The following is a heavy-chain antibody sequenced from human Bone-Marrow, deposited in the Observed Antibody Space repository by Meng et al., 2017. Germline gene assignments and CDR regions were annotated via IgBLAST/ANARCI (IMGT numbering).Heavy chain of an antibody. Sequence: QVQLQESGPGLVKPSGSLSLTCAVSGGSISSSNWWSGVRQPPGKGLEWIGEIYHSGSTNYNPSLKSRVTISVDKSKNQFSLKLSSVTAADTAVYYCARVSLQATIAAAGVVWFDPWGQGTLVTVSS. D-gene: IGHD6-13*01. CDR3: ARVSLQATIAAAGVVWFDP. J-gene: IGHJ5*02. CDR1: GGSISSSNW. CDR2: IYHSGST. V-gene: IGHV4-4*02.